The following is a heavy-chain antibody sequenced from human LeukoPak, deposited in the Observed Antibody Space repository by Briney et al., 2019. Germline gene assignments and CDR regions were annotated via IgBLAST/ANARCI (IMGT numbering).Heavy chain of an antibody. V-gene: IGHV3-20*04. D-gene: IGHD3-10*01. CDR2: LNWNGGSI. CDR3: ARVFNYYYGSGSHGMDV. Sequence: GGSLRLSCAASAFKFDDYGMSWVRQAPGEGLDWVSGLNWNGGSIGYADSVKGRFTISRDNAKNSLYLQMGSLRAEDTALYYCARVFNYYYGSGSHGMDVWGKGTTVTVSS. CDR1: AFKFDDYG. J-gene: IGHJ6*01.